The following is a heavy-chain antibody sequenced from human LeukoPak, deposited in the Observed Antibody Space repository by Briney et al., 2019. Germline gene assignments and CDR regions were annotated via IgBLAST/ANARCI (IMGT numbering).Heavy chain of an antibody. CDR3: ASLLRGTFDV. CDR1: GFTVSSNY. Sequence: GGSLRLSCAASGFTVSSNYMSWVRQAPGKGLEWVSVLFSGGNTFYADSLKGRVTISRDNSKNTVYFQMNSLTAEDTAVYYCASLLRGTFDVWGRGTMVTVSS. V-gene: IGHV3-53*01. J-gene: IGHJ3*01. CDR2: LFSGGNT.